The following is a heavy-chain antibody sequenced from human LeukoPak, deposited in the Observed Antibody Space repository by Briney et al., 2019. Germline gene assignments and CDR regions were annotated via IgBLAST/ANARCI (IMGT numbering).Heavy chain of an antibody. CDR1: GFTFSDGW. J-gene: IGHJ6*03. CDR3: ARRARVRMVYFYYFMDI. Sequence: GGSLRLSCAVSGFTFSDGWMNWVRQAPGKGLEWLSLISDSPDITYYTDSVKGRFTISRSNSNNTVYLQMNNLRAEDTAVYYCARRARVRMVYFYYFMDIWGKGTTVTVSS. CDR2: ISDSPDIT. D-gene: IGHD2-8*01. V-gene: IGHV3-23*01.